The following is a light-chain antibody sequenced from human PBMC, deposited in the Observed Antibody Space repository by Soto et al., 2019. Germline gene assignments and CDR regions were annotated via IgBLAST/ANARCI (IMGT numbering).Light chain of an antibody. Sequence: EIVMTHSPATLSVSPGERATLSCRASQSVSNNLAWYQQKPGQAPRLLIYGASTRATAIPAGFSGSGSGTEFTLTISSLQYEDFAVYSCQQYDNWPYTFGQGTKVDIK. CDR2: GAS. V-gene: IGKV3-15*01. CDR3: QQYDNWPYT. J-gene: IGKJ2*01. CDR1: QSVSNN.